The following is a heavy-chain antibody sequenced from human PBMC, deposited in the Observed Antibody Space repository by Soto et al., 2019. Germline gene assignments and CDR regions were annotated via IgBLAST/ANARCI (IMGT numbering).Heavy chain of an antibody. CDR3: ARGGVSTRTFDF. CDR2: IYPSDSDT. D-gene: IGHD3-3*01. CDR1: GYNFAGYW. V-gene: IGHV5-51*01. J-gene: IGHJ4*02. Sequence: ESLKISCKGSGYNFAGYWIAWVRQMPGKGLELMGIIYPSDSDTRYRPSFQGQVTISPDKSISSAYLQWSSLRASDTAMYYCARGGVSTRTFDFWGEGTPVTVSS.